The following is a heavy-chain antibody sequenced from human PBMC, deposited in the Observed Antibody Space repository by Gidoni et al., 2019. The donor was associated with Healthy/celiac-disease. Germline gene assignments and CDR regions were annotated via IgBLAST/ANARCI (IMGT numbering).Heavy chain of an antibody. Sequence: EVQLVESGGGLVKPGRSLRLSCTASGFTFGDYAMSWFRHAPGKGLEWVGLIRSKAYGGTTEYAAYVKGRFTISRDDSKSIAYLQMNSLKTEDTAVYYCTRDYLYDYVWGSYRYTGHLADAFDIWGQGTMVTVSS. J-gene: IGHJ3*02. CDR2: IRSKAYGGTT. CDR1: GFTFGDYA. D-gene: IGHD3-16*02. CDR3: TRDYLYDYVWGSYRYTGHLADAFDI. V-gene: IGHV3-49*05.